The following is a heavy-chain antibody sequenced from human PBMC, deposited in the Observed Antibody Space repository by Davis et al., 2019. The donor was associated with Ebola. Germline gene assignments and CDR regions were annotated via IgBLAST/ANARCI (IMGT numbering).Heavy chain of an antibody. CDR1: GFTFSSYA. J-gene: IGHJ5*02. CDR3: VRRIGTNWFDP. Sequence: GESLKISCAASGFTFSSYAMSWVRQAPGKGLEWVSAISASGGGTYYADSVKGRFTFSRDNSRNTLDLHMISLRVEDTAVYYCVRRIGTNWFDPWGQGTLVIVSS. V-gene: IGHV3-23*01. D-gene: IGHD1/OR15-1a*01. CDR2: ISASGGGT.